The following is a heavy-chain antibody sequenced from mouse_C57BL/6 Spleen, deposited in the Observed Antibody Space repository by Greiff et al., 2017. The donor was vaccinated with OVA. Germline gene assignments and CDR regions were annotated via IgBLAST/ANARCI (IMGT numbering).Heavy chain of an antibody. J-gene: IGHJ3*01. Sequence: EVQLQQSGPELVKPGASVKISCKASGYTFTDYYMNWVKQSHGKSLEWIGDINPNNGGTSYNQKFKGKATLTVDKSSSTAYMELRSLTSEDSAVYYCARNWYYGSSSFAYWGQGTLVTVSA. CDR1: GYTFTDYY. CDR2: INPNNGGT. V-gene: IGHV1-26*01. CDR3: ARNWYYGSSSFAY. D-gene: IGHD1-1*01.